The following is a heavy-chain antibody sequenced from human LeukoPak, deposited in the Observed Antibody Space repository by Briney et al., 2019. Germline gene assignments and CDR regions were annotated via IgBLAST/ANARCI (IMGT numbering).Heavy chain of an antibody. CDR3: TRCSGGSCYNLGGAFDI. J-gene: IGHJ3*02. CDR2: IRSKSNSYAT. Sequence: GGSLKLSCAASGFTFSGSAMHWVRQAPRKGLDRDGRIRSKSNSYATAYAPSVKGRSTISRDDSKSTAYLQMNSLKTEDTAVYYCTRCSGGSCYNLGGAFDIWGQGTMVSVS. CDR1: GFTFSGSA. D-gene: IGHD2-15*01. V-gene: IGHV3-73*01.